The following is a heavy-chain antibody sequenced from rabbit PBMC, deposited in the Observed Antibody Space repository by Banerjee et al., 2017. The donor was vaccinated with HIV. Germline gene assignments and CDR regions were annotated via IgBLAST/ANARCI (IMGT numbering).Heavy chain of an antibody. CDR2: INSSSGST. J-gene: IGHJ4*01. CDR1: GFSFTYGYV. D-gene: IGHD1-1*01. V-gene: IGHV1S45*01. CDR3: ARDLPGVIGWNFGW. Sequence: QEQLVESGGGLVQPEGSLTLTCKASGFSFTYGYVMCWVRQAPGKGLEWIGCINSSSGSTVYATWAKGRFTIYRASWTAVTLQMTSLTVADTATYFCARDLPGVIGWNFGWWGPGTLVTVS.